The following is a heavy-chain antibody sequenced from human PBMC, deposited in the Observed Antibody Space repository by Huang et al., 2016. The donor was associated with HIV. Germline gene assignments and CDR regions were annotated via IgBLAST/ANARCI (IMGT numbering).Heavy chain of an antibody. CDR3: ARDPRIQSWLNFFDY. CDR2: INSDGSSK. D-gene: IGHD3-22*01. Sequence: EVQLVESGGGLVQPGGSLRLSCAASGFSISSYWMHWVRQAPGKGLVWVSRINSDGSSKSYADDVKGRFTISRDNAKNTLYLQMNSLRAEDTAVYYCARDPRIQSWLNFFDYWGQGTLVSVSS. J-gene: IGHJ4*02. V-gene: IGHV3-74*01. CDR1: GFSISSYW.